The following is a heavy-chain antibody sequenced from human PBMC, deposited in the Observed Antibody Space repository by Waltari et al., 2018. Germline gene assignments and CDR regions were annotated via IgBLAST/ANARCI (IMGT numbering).Heavy chain of an antibody. Sequence: EVQLVESGGDLVQPGGALGLSCAASGFTFSTSCISWVRQAPGKGLEWVANIKQDGSEKLYVDSVKGRFTISRDNARNSLYLQMNSLRGEDTAVYYCARVSWDTITRKGIDYWGLGTLVIVSS. CDR2: IKQDGSEK. CDR1: GFTFSTSC. D-gene: IGHD1-26*01. V-gene: IGHV3-7*01. CDR3: ARVSWDTITRKGIDY. J-gene: IGHJ4*02.